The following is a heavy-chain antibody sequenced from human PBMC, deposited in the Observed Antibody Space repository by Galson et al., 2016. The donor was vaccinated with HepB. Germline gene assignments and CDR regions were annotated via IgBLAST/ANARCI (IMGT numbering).Heavy chain of an antibody. D-gene: IGHD7-27*01. V-gene: IGHV6-1*01. CDR3: ARSYLLGRGFGW. Sequence: CAISGDSVSSNSAGWNWIRQSPSRGLEWLGRTFYRSNWQNDYAESVKSRITINPDTSKNQFSLQPNSVTPEGTAVYYCARSYLLGRGFGWWGQGTLVTVSS. J-gene: IGHJ4*02. CDR2: TFYRSNWQN. CDR1: GDSVSSNSAG.